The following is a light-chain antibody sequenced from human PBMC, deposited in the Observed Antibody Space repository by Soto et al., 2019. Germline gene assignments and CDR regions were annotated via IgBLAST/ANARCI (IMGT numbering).Light chain of an antibody. CDR3: AAWDDSLNGFYV. J-gene: IGLJ1*01. CDR1: SSNIGSNT. CDR2: SNN. Sequence: QSVLTQPPSASGTPGQRVTFSCSGSSSNIGSNTVNWYQQLPGTAPKLLIYSNNQRPSGVPDRFSGSKSGTSASLAISGLQYEDEADYYCAAWDDSLNGFYVFGIGTKVTVL. V-gene: IGLV1-44*01.